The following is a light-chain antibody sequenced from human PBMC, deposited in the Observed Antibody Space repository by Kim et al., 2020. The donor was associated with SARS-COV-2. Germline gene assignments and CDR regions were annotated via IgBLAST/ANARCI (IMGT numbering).Light chain of an antibody. CDR3: SSYAGSNNLV. J-gene: IGLJ2*01. CDR1: SSDVGVYNY. CDR2: EVS. Sequence: GQSVTISCTGNSSDVGVYNYVSWYQQHPGKAPKLMIYEVSKRPSGVPDRFSGSKSGNTASLTVSGLQAEDEADYYCSSYAGSNNLVFGGGTQLTVL. V-gene: IGLV2-8*01.